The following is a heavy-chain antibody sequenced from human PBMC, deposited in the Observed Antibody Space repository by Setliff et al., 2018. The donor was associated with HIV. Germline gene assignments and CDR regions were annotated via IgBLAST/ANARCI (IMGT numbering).Heavy chain of an antibody. Sequence: SETLSLTCTVSGDSVSSASYYWSWIRQPPGKGLEWIGYIFYSGSTNYNPSLKSRVTISVDASKNQFSLRLSSVTAADTAVYYCARGFLRSRRRWFDPWGQGTLVTVSS. CDR3: ARGFLRSRRRWFDP. J-gene: IGHJ5*02. D-gene: IGHD4-17*01. CDR1: GDSVSSASYY. CDR2: IFYSGST. V-gene: IGHV4-61*01.